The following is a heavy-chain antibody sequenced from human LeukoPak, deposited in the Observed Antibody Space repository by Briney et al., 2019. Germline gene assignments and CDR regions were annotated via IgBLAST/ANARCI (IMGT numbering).Heavy chain of an antibody. CDR1: GYTFTSYY. J-gene: IGHJ4*02. CDR2: IIPIFGTA. CDR3: AEEGDGYSFDY. V-gene: IGHV1-69*13. Sequence: ASVKVSCKASGYTFTSYYMHWVRQAPGQGLEWMGGIIPIFGTANYAQKFQGRVTITADESTSTAYMELSSLRSEDTAVYYCAEEGDGYSFDYWGQGTLVTVSS. D-gene: IGHD5-24*01.